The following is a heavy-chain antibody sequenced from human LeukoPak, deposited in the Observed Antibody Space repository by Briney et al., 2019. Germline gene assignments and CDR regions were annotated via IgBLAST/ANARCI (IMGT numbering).Heavy chain of an antibody. J-gene: IGHJ4*02. D-gene: IGHD3-3*01. CDR1: GGTFISYA. Sequence: SVKVSCKASGGTFISYAISWVRQAPGQGLEWMGGIIPIFGTANYAQKFQGRVTITADESTSTAYMELSSLRSEDTAVYYCARIGDFWSGYHDFDYWGQGTLVTVSS. CDR2: IIPIFGTA. V-gene: IGHV1-69*01. CDR3: ARIGDFWSGYHDFDY.